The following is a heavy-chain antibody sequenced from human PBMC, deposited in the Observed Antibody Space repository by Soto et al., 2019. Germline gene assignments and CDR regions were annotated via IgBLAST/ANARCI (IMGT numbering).Heavy chain of an antibody. CDR3: TTHEEGAPWAGGFDS. V-gene: IGHV3-23*01. CDR2: IRPGGDST. J-gene: IGHJ5*01. D-gene: IGHD1-26*01. Sequence: QSVGSLRLSCAASGFRFRTRAMSWVRQAPGKGLEWVASIRPGGDSTYYADSVKGRFAVSRDNSNVTLYLQMDSLRVEDTAIYYCTTHEEGAPWAGGFDSWGQGTLVTVS. CDR1: GFRFRTRA.